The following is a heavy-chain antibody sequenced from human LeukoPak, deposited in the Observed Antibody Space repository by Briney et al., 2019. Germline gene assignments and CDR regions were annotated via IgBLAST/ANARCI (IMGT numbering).Heavy chain of an antibody. J-gene: IGHJ4*02. D-gene: IGHD4-17*01. CDR3: ASERDYGTPGGY. CDR1: GYTFTSYG. CDR2: ISAYNGNT. V-gene: IGHV1-18*01. Sequence: ASVKVSCKASGYTFTSYGISWVRQAPGQGLEWMGWISAYNGNTNYAQKLQGRVTMTTDTSTSTAYMELRSVRSDDTAVYYCASERDYGTPGGYWGQGTLVTVSS.